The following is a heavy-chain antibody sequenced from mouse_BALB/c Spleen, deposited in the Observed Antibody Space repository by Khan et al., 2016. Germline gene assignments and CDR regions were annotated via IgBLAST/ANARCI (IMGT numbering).Heavy chain of an antibody. CDR1: GFSLTSYG. D-gene: IGHD2-3*01. V-gene: IGHV2-6*02. CDR2: ICSDGST. CDR3: GRRDDGGGDMDY. Sequence: VELVESGPGPVAPSQSVYITCTVSGFSLTSYGVHWVRQPPGKGLEWLVVICSDGSTTYNLALKSRLSISKDNSNSQIVLKMYRLQTDDTAKYYCGRRDDGGGDMDYWGQGTSVTVSS. J-gene: IGHJ4*01.